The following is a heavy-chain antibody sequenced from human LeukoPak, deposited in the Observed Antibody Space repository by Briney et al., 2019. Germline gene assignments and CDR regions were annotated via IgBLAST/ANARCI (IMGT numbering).Heavy chain of an antibody. D-gene: IGHD3-16*01. CDR3: ARGLWAHFDY. CDR2: IYHSGST. Sequence: SETLSLTCTVSGGSISSGGYSWSWIRQPPGKGLEWIGYIYHSGSTYYNPSLKSRVTISVDRSKNQFSLKLSSVTAADTAVYYCARGLWAHFDYWGQGTLVTVSS. CDR1: GGSISSGGYS. V-gene: IGHV4-30-2*01. J-gene: IGHJ4*02.